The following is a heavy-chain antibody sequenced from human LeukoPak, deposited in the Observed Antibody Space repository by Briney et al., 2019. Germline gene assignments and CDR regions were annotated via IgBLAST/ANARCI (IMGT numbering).Heavy chain of an antibody. J-gene: IGHJ6*03. CDR1: GFTFSSYS. D-gene: IGHD2-2*01. CDR3: ARSCSSTTCYSYYYYYMDV. CDR2: ISSSSSGTI. Sequence: GGSLRLSCTASGFTFSSYSMNWVRQAPGRGLEWVAYISSSSSGTIYYADSVKGRFTISRDNAEKSLSLQMNSLRAEDTAVYYCARSCSSTTCYSYYYYYMDVWGKGTTVTVSS. V-gene: IGHV3-48*01.